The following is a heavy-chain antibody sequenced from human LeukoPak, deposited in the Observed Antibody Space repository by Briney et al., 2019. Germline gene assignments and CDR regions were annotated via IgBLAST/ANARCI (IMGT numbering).Heavy chain of an antibody. D-gene: IGHD3-22*01. J-gene: IGHJ4*02. CDR1: GYTFTSYG. V-gene: IGHV1-18*01. CDR3: AQSYYYDSSGSFDY. CDR2: ISAYNGNT. Sequence: GASVKVSCKASGYTFTSYGISWVRQAPGQGLEWMGWISAYNGNTNYAQKPQGRVTMTTDTSTSTAYMELRSLRSDDTAVYYCAQSYYYDSSGSFDYWGQGTLVTVSS.